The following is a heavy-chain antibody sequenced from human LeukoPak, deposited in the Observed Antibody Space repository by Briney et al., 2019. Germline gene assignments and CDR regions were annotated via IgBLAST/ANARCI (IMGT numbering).Heavy chain of an antibody. CDR1: GGSISSGSYY. D-gene: IGHD5-12*01. CDR3: ASVGRATWRWRNYYFDY. Sequence: SETLSLTCTVSGGSISSGSYYWSWIRQPPGKGLEWIGYIYYSGTTNYNPSLKSRVSMSVDTSKNQFSLKLSSVTAADTAVYYCASVGRATWRWRNYYFDYWGQGTLVTVSS. V-gene: IGHV4-61*01. J-gene: IGHJ4*02. CDR2: IYYSGTT.